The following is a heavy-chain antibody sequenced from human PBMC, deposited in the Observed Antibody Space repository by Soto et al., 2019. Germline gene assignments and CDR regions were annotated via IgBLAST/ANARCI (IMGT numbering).Heavy chain of an antibody. D-gene: IGHD3-3*01. CDR2: ISAYNGNT. Sequence: ASVKVSCKASGYTFTIYGISWVRQAPGQGLEWMGWISAYNGNTNYAQKLQGRVTMTTDTSTSTAYMELRSLRSDDTAVYYCAKAYYDFWSGYRPGIYFDYWGQGTLVTVSS. CDR3: AKAYYDFWSGYRPGIYFDY. V-gene: IGHV1-18*01. CDR1: GYTFTIYG. J-gene: IGHJ4*02.